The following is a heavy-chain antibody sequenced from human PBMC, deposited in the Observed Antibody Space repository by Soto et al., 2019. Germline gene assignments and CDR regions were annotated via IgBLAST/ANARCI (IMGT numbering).Heavy chain of an antibody. V-gene: IGHV3-66*01. J-gene: IGHJ4*02. CDR1: GFTVSNFY. CDR3: ARDTFGGAYDFWH. D-gene: IGHD3-3*01. Sequence: EVQLVESGGGLVQPGGSLRLSCAASGFTVSNFYMTWVRQAPGKGLEWVSVISSGSSTYYADSVKGRFTISRDNSKNTLYLEMNSLRAGDTAVYYCARDTFGGAYDFWHGGQGTLVTVSS. CDR2: ISSGSST.